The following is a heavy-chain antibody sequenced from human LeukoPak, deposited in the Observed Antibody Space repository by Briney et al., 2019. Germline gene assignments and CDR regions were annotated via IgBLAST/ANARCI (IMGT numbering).Heavy chain of an antibody. V-gene: IGHV4-31*03. CDR1: GGSISSGGYY. D-gene: IGHD2-2*01. CDR2: IYYSGST. CDR3: ARGHQYQLLCFDY. J-gene: IGHJ4*02. Sequence: SETLSLTCTVSGGSISSGGYYWSWIRQHPGKGLEWIGYIYYSGSTYYNPSLKSRVTISVDTSKNQFSLRLSSVTAADTAVYYCARGHQYQLLCFDYWGQGTLVTVSS.